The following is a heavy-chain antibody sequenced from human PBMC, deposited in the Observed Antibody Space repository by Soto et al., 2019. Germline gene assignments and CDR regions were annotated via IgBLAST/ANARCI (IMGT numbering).Heavy chain of an antibody. CDR2: INHSGST. CDR3: ARVSRGYFQH. V-gene: IGHV4-34*01. CDR1: GGSFSGYY. J-gene: IGHJ1*01. Sequence: QVQLQQWGAGLLKPSETLSLTCAVYGGSFSGYYWSWIRQPPGKGLEWIGEINHSGSTNYNPSLKSRVTISVDTSKNQFSLKLSSVTAADTAVYYFARVSRGYFQHWGQGTLVTVSS.